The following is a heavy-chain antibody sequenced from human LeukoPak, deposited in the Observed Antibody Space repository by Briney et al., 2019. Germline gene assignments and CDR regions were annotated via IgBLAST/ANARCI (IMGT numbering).Heavy chain of an antibody. D-gene: IGHD6-13*01. J-gene: IGHJ3*02. CDR2: IYTSGST. CDR3: ARSTIAAAVQVAFDI. Sequence: SETLSLTCTVSGGSISSYYWSWIRQPAGKGLEWIGRIYTSGSTNYNPSLKSRVTMSGDTSKNQFSLKLSSVTAADTAVYYCARSTIAAAVQVAFDIWGQGTMVTVSS. V-gene: IGHV4-4*07. CDR1: GGSISSYY.